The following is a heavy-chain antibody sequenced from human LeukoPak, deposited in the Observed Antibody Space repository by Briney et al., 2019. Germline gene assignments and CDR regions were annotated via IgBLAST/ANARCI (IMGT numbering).Heavy chain of an antibody. D-gene: IGHD2-21*02. CDR2: IVVDGGNT. V-gene: IGHV1-58*01. Sequence: RASVKVSCKASGFTFTTFAVQRVRQARGQRLEWIGWIVVDGGNTHYAQKFQERVDIITDRSTNTVFMELRSLRSDDTAVYYCSAGATTYCGEDCYPSFFFYHGIDVWGQGTTVTVSS. CDR1: GFTFTTFA. J-gene: IGHJ6*02. CDR3: SAGATTYCGEDCYPSFFFYHGIDV.